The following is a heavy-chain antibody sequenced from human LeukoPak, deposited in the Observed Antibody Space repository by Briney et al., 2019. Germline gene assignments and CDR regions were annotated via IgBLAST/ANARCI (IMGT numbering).Heavy chain of an antibody. D-gene: IGHD3-22*01. CDR1: GFTLSSYA. J-gene: IGHJ4*02. Sequence: GGSLRLSCAASGFTLSSYAVSWVRQAPGGGLGWVSGISGDGGNTYRADCVKGRLTISRDNSRSTLSLEMNSLSAEDTAVYFCAQDLTYHYENRGYPFDCWGQGILVTVSS. V-gene: IGHV3-23*01. CDR3: AQDLTYHYENRGYPFDC. CDR2: ISGDGGNT.